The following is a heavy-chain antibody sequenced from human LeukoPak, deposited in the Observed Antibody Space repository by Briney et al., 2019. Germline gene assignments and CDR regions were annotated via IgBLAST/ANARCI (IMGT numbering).Heavy chain of an antibody. Sequence: ASVKVSCKASGGTFSSYAISWVRQAPGQGLEWMGRIIPILGIANYAQKFQGRVTITADKSTSTAYMELSSLRSEDTAVYYCARGWELLGHFDYWGQGTLVTVSS. V-gene: IGHV1-69*04. D-gene: IGHD1-26*01. CDR1: GGTFSSYA. J-gene: IGHJ4*02. CDR3: ARGWELLGHFDY. CDR2: IIPILGIA.